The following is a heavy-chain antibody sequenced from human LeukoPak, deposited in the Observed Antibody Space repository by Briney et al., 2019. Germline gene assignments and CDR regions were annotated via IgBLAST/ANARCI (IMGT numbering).Heavy chain of an antibody. CDR3: AREGLRLGELSLMGYYFDY. D-gene: IGHD3-16*02. V-gene: IGHV3-48*04. J-gene: IGHJ4*02. CDR1: GFTFSSYW. CDR2: ISSSGSTI. Sequence: PGGSLRLSCAASGFTFSSYWMSWVRQAPGKGLEWVSYISSSGSTIYYADSVKGRFTISRDNAKNSLYLQMNSLRAEDTAVYYCAREGLRLGELSLMGYYFDYWGQGTLVTVSS.